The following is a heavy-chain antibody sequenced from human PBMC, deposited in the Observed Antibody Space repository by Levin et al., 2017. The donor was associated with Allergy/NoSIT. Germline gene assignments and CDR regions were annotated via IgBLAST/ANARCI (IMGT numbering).Heavy chain of an antibody. V-gene: IGHV3-48*01. Sequence: GESLKISCAASGFSFTSYSMNWVRQAPGKGLEWISHISTSSSTIYYADSVRGRFTTSRDNAKNSLYLQMNSLRAEDSAVYYCATSFHYGSGNAYWGQGTLVTVSS. CDR1: GFSFTSYS. CDR2: ISTSSSTI. CDR3: ATSFHYGSGNAY. J-gene: IGHJ4*02. D-gene: IGHD3-10*01.